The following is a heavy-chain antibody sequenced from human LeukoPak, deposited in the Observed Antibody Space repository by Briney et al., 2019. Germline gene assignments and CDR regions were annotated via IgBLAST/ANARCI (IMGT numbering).Heavy chain of an antibody. CDR2: ISGSGGST. J-gene: IGHJ5*02. Sequence: PGGSLRLSCAASGFTFSSYAMSWVRQAPGKGLEWVSAISGSGGSTYYADSVKGRFTISRDNSKNTLYLQMNSLRAEDTAVYYCAKDQDLGVYTINSWFDPWGQGTLVTVSS. D-gene: IGHD5-12*01. CDR1: GFTFSSYA. V-gene: IGHV3-23*01. CDR3: AKDQDLGVYTINSWFDP.